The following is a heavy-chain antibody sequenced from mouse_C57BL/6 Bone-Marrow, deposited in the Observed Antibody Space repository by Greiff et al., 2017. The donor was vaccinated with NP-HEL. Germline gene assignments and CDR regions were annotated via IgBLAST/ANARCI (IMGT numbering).Heavy chain of an antibody. CDR3: ARDYYGSSVLDY. V-gene: IGHV1-81*01. Sequence: QVQLQQSGAELARPGASVKLSCKASGYTFTSYGISWVKQRTGQGLEWIGEIYPRSGNTYYNEKFKGKATLTADKSSSTAYMELRSLTSEDSAVYFCARDYYGSSVLDYWGQGTTLTVSS. D-gene: IGHD1-1*01. CDR2: IYPRSGNT. CDR1: GYTFTSYG. J-gene: IGHJ2*01.